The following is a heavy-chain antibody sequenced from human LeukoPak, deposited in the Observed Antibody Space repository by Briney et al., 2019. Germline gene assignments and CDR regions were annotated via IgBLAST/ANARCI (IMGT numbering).Heavy chain of an antibody. D-gene: IGHD2-2*01. CDR2: ISANNGNT. J-gene: IGHJ5*02. CDR1: GYSFGIFG. CDR3: ARVGVVVPAAWFDP. V-gene: IGHV1-18*01. Sequence: ASVKVSCKASGYSFGIFGISWVRQAPGQGLEWMGWISANNGNTNYAQNLQGRVTMTTDTSTSTAYMELRSLRSDDTAVYYCARVGVVVPAAWFDPGAREPWSPSPQ.